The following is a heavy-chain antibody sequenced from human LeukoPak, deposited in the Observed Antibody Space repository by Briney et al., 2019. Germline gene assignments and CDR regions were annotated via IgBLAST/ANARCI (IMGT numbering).Heavy chain of an antibody. V-gene: IGHV4-59*01. CDR3: ARVEEGYGSGRRENYYYYYMDV. J-gene: IGHJ6*03. CDR1: GGSISSYY. D-gene: IGHD3-10*01. Sequence: SETLSLTCTVSGGSISSYYWSWIRQPPGKGLEWIGYIYYSGSTNYNPSLKSRVIISVDTSKNQFSLKLSSVTAADTAVYYCARVEEGYGSGRRENYYYYYMDVWGKGTTVTIS. CDR2: IYYSGST.